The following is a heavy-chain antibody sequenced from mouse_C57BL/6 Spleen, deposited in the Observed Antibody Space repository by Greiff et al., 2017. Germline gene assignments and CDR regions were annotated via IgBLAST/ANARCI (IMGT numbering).Heavy chain of an antibody. CDR1: GFSLTSYA. CDR3: ARTDYYGSSYSWYFDV. V-gene: IGHV2-9-1*01. Sequence: VQLVESGPGLVAPSQSLSITCTVSGFSLTSYAISWVRQPPGKGLEWLGVIWTGGGTNYNSALKSRLSISKDNSKSQVFLKMNSLQTDDTARYYCARTDYYGSSYSWYFDVWGTGTTVTVSS. CDR2: IWTGGGT. D-gene: IGHD1-1*01. J-gene: IGHJ1*03.